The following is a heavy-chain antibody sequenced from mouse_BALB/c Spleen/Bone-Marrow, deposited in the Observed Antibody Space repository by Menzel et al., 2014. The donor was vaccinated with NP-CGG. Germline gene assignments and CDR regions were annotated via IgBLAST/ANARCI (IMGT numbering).Heavy chain of an antibody. J-gene: IGHJ2*01. CDR2: IRNKANGYTT. CDR1: GFTFTDYY. CDR3: ARDIGRLLFDY. Sequence: EVMLVESGGGLVQPGGSLRLSGETSGFTFTDYYMNWVRQPPGKALEWLGFIRNKANGYTTEYSASVKGRFTISRDNSQSILYLQMNTLRAEDSATYYCARDIGRLLFDYWGQGTTLTVSS. V-gene: IGHV7-3*02. D-gene: IGHD1-2*01.